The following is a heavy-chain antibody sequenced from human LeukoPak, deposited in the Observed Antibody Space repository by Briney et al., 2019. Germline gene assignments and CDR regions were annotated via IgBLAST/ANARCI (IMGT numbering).Heavy chain of an antibody. D-gene: IGHD3-10*01. CDR1: GYTFTSYG. CDR3: ARGKTRRITKVRGVTSIDY. J-gene: IGHJ4*02. Sequence: ASVKVSCKASGYTFTSYGISWVRQAPGQGLEWMGWINPNSGGTNYAQKFQGRVTMTRDTSISTAYVELSRLRSDDTAVYYCARGKTRRITKVRGVTSIDYWGQGTLVTVSS. CDR2: INPNSGGT. V-gene: IGHV1-2*02.